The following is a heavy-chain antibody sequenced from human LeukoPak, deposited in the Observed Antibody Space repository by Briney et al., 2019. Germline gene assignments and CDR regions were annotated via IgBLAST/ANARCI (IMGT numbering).Heavy chain of an antibody. CDR3: ARDSIWVFGGENWFDP. CDR2: IYHSGST. V-gene: IGHV4-39*07. CDR1: GGSISSSSYY. D-gene: IGHD3-16*01. Sequence: SETLSLTCTVSGGSISSSSYYWGWIRQPPGKGLEWIGSIYHSGSTYYNPSLKSRVTIAVETSKNQFSLKLSSVTAADKAVYYCARDSIWVFGGENWFDPWGQGTLATVSS. J-gene: IGHJ5*02.